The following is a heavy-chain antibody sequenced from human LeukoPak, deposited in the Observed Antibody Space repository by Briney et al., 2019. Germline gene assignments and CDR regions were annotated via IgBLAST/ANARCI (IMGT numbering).Heavy chain of an antibody. CDR3: AKDYYYDSSGYYFLGLYSFDS. J-gene: IGHJ4*02. V-gene: IGHV3-23*01. CDR2: FSGSGDST. D-gene: IGHD3-22*01. CDR1: GFTFSSYA. Sequence: AGSLSLSCAASGFTFSSYAMSWVRQAPGKGLEWVSSFSGSGDSTYYADSVKGRFTISRDNSKNTLYLQMHSLRAEDAAIYYWAKDYYYDSSGYYFLGLYSFDSWGQGTLVTVSS.